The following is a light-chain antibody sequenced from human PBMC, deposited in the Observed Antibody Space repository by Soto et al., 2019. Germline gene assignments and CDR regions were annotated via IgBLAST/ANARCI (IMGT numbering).Light chain of an antibody. CDR3: HQYGSAPRT. Sequence: EIVLTQSPGTLSLSPGERATLSCRASQRVSNNYLAWYQQKPGQATRLLIYAASTRVTGIPERFSGSGSVTDFTLTISRLEPEEFAVYHCHQYGSAPRTFGQGTKVDIK. V-gene: IGKV3-20*01. J-gene: IGKJ1*01. CDR1: QRVSNNY. CDR2: AAS.